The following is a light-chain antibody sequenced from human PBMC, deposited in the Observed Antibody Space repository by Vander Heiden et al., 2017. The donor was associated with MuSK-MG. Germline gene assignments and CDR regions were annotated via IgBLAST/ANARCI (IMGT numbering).Light chain of an antibody. CDR2: DVH. V-gene: IGLV2-14*03. J-gene: IGLJ1*01. CDR3: SSNTASGTYV. CDR1: LDDVNY. Sequence: QSALTQPASLSGSPGQSITITCTGTLDDVNYVTWYQQHPDKAPKVIIYDVHYRPSGVSDRFSGSKSGNTASLTISAVQAEDEADYYCSSNTASGTYVFGTGTQVTVL.